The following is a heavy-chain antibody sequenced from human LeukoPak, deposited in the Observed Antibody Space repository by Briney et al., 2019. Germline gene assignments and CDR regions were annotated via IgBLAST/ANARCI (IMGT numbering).Heavy chain of an antibody. D-gene: IGHD5-12*01. CDR1: GLSITRSSYF. V-gene: IGHV4-39*01. J-gene: IGHJ4*02. CDR3: ARLAGFSGYDVS. Sequence: SETLSLTCTVSGLSITRSSYFWGWIRQTPGKGLEWIGNMYFDGTTYYNPSLMSRVTISVDTSKDQLALRMKSVTAADTAVYYCARLAGFSGYDVSWAQGTLVTVSS. CDR2: MYFDGTT.